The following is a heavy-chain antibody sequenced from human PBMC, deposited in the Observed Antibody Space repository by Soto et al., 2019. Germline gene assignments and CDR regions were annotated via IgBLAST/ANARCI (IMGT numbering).Heavy chain of an antibody. Sequence: QVQLQESGPGLVKPSQALSLTCTVSGGSISSGGYYWSWIRQHPGKGLEWIGYIYYSGSTYYNPSLKSRVTISVDTSKNRFSLKLSSVTAADTAVYYCARDQGDIVVVRDAFDIWGQGTMVTVSS. V-gene: IGHV4-31*03. CDR1: GGSISSGGYY. CDR3: ARDQGDIVVVRDAFDI. D-gene: IGHD2-2*01. CDR2: IYYSGST. J-gene: IGHJ3*02.